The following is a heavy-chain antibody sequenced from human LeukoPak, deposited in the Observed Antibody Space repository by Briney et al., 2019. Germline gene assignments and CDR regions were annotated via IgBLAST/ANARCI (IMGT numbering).Heavy chain of an antibody. D-gene: IGHD3-10*01. CDR3: ARIFHGSGSSLFDY. CDR1: GFSLSTSGMC. Sequence: RESGPTLVNPTQTLTLTCTFSGFSLSTSGMCVSWIRQPPGKALEWLARIDWDDDKYYSTSLKTRLTISKDTSKNQVVLTMTNMIPVDTAAYYCARIFHGSGSSLFDYWGQGTLVTVSS. V-gene: IGHV2-70*11. CDR2: IDWDDDK. J-gene: IGHJ4*02.